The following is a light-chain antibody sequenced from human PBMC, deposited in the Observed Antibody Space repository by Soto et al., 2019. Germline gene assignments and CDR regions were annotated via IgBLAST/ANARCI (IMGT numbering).Light chain of an antibody. CDR1: QGINTF. V-gene: IGKV1-9*01. J-gene: IGKJ4*01. CDR2: AAS. Sequence: NQLTLQPSSLSVDVGDRVTIACRASQGINTFLSWYQQNPGKAPKLLIYAASTLQSGVPSRFSFSGSGTDFTLTISSLQPEDFATYYCQQLESYPSTFGVGTKVDIK. CDR3: QQLESYPST.